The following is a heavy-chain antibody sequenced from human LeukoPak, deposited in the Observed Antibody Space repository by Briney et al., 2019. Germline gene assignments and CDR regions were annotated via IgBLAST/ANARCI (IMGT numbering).Heavy chain of an antibody. CDR3: ARRHYFDAFDI. V-gene: IGHV4-39*07. D-gene: IGHD3-10*01. CDR1: GGSISSSSYY. J-gene: IGHJ3*02. CDR2: IYYGGST. Sequence: SETLSLTCTVSGGSISSSSYYWGWIRQPTGKGLEWIGTIYYGGSTYYNPSLKSRVTISVDTSKNQFSLKLSSVTAADTAVYYCARRHYFDAFDIWGQGTMVTVSS.